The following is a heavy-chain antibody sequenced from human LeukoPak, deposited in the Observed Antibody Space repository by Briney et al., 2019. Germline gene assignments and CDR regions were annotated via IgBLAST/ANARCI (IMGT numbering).Heavy chain of an antibody. Sequence: PGGSLRLSCLASGFIFGDYAMSWIRQAPGKGLEWVGLIRSKTYGGTTEYAASVKGRFTISRDDSKRIVYLQMNSLKADYTAVDYCTRFRGTGWYFDYWGQGTRVTVSS. V-gene: IGHV3-49*03. CDR1: GFIFGDYA. CDR2: IRSKTYGGTT. D-gene: IGHD6-19*01. J-gene: IGHJ4*02. CDR3: TRFRGTGWYFDY.